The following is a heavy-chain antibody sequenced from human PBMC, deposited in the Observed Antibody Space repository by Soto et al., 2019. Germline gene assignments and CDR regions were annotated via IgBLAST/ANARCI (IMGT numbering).Heavy chain of an antibody. CDR2: INHSGST. CDR1: GGSFSVYY. CDR3: ARGDGRTYWAVRGNYHGLDV. V-gene: IGHV4-34*01. D-gene: IGHD3-16*02. Sequence: SETLSLTYDNSGGSFSVYYWSWIRQPPGRGLEWIGEINHSGSTNYNPSLKSRVTISVDTSKNQFSLKLSSVTAADTAVYYCARGDGRTYWAVRGNYHGLDVWGQGTTVT. J-gene: IGHJ6*02.